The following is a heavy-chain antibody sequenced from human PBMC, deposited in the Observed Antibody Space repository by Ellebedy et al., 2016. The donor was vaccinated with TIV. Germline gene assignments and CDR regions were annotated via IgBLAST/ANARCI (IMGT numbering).Heavy chain of an antibody. CDR1: GFTFGRYG. D-gene: IGHD2-2*01. V-gene: IGHV3-33*01. CDR3: ARPSYQLLSHYFDS. Sequence: GESLKISCAASGFTFGRYGMPWVRQAPGKGLEWVAGIWFDGSKEFYADSVKGRFTISRDDSKNEVFLQMSSLRAEDTAVYYCARPSYQLLSHYFDSWGQGTLVTVSS. J-gene: IGHJ4*02. CDR2: IWFDGSKE.